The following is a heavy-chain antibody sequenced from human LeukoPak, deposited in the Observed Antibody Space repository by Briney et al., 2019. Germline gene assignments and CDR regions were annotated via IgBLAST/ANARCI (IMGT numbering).Heavy chain of an antibody. CDR2: ISYIGST. D-gene: IGHD4-17*01. CDR1: DDSFSSHY. CDR3: ARDLVTVTKGFDI. V-gene: IGHV4-59*11. Sequence: SETLSLTCAVSDDSFSSHYWTWIRQPPGKGLEWIGYISYIGSTNYIPPLKGRVTISIDTSKNHFSLKLSSVTAADTAVYYCARDLVTVTKGFDIWGQGTMVSVSS. J-gene: IGHJ3*02.